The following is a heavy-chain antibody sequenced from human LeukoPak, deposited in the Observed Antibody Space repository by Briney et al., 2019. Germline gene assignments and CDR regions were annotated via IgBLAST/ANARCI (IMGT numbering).Heavy chain of an antibody. J-gene: IGHJ4*02. CDR2: INPSGGST. Sequence: ASVKVSCKASGYTFTSYYMHWVRQAPGQGLEWMGIINPSGGSTSYAQKFQGRVTMTRDTSTSTVYMELSSLGSEDTAVYYCARDRGYCSGGSCYEGYWGQGTLVTVSS. V-gene: IGHV1-46*01. CDR1: GYTFTSYY. CDR3: ARDRGYCSGGSCYEGY. D-gene: IGHD2-15*01.